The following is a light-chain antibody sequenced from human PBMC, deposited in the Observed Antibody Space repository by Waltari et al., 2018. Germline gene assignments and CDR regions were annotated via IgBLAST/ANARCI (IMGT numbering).Light chain of an antibody. CDR2: DAS. V-gene: IGKV3-11*01. CDR1: QSVGSV. J-gene: IGKJ5*01. Sequence: EIVLTQSPGTLSLSPGGRATLSCRARQSVGSVLAWYHQNPGQAPRLLIYDASNRATGIPARFSGSGSGTDFTLTISSLEPEDFAVYYCQQRSNWPRITFGQGTRLEI. CDR3: QQRSNWPRIT.